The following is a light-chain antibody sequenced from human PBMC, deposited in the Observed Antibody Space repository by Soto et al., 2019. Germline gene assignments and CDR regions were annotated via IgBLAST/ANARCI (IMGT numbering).Light chain of an antibody. J-gene: IGKJ2*01. CDR3: QQYDT. CDR1: QSIVSRD. CDR2: GAS. Sequence: EIVLTQSPGTLSLSPGERATLSCRASQSIVSRDLAWYQQKPGQAPRLLIYGASSRATGIPDRFSGSGSGTDFTLTISRLEPEDFAVYYCQQYDTSGQGTKLEIK. V-gene: IGKV3-20*01.